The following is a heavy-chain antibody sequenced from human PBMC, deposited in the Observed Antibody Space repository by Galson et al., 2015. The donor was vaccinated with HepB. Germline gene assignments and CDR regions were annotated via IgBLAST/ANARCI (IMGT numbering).Heavy chain of an antibody. J-gene: IGHJ3*02. Sequence: SVTVSCKASGGTFSSYAISWVRQAPGQGLEWMGRIIPVLGIANYAQKFQGRVTITADKSTSTAYMELSSLRSEDTAVYYCARGNYYDSSGLDDAFDIWGQGTMVTVSS. CDR1: GGTFSSYA. CDR2: IIPVLGIA. D-gene: IGHD3-22*01. CDR3: ARGNYYDSSGLDDAFDI. V-gene: IGHV1-69*04.